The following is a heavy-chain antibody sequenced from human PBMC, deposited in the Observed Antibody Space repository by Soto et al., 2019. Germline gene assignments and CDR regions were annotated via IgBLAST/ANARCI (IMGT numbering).Heavy chain of an antibody. CDR2: IYYSGST. V-gene: IGHV4-31*03. D-gene: IGHD6-19*01. CDR1: GGSISSGGYY. J-gene: IGHJ1*01. Sequence: SETLSLTCTVSGGSISSGGYYWSWIRQHPGKGLEWIGYIYYSGSTYYNPSLKSRVTISVDTSKNQFSLKLSSVTAADTAVYYCARAHRSGKAFQHWGQGTLVTVSS. CDR3: ARAHRSGKAFQH.